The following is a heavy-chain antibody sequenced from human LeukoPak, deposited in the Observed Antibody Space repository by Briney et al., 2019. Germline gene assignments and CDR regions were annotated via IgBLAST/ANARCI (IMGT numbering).Heavy chain of an antibody. Sequence: QAGGSLRLSCAASGFTFSSYAMSWVRQAPGKGLEWVSAISGSGGSTYYADSVKGRFTISRDNSKNTLYLQMNSLRAEDTAVYYCARGASLNDAFDIWGQGTMVTVSS. J-gene: IGHJ3*02. D-gene: IGHD3-16*01. CDR2: ISGSGGST. V-gene: IGHV3-23*01. CDR1: GFTFSSYA. CDR3: ARGASLNDAFDI.